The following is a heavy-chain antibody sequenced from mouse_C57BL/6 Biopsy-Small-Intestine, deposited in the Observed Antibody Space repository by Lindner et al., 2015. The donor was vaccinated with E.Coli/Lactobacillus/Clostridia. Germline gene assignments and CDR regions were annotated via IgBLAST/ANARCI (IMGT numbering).Heavy chain of an antibody. CDR2: INPNNVGA. D-gene: IGHD2-2*01. CDR3: ARRGIYNGYDEYYFDY. V-gene: IGHV1-18*01. J-gene: IGHJ2*01. CDR1: GYTFTDYN. Sequence: VQLQESGPDLAKPGASVKISCKVSGYTFTDYNMDWVKQSQGKSLEWIGDINPNNVGAIYNQKFKGKATLSIDKSSNTAYMELRSLTSEDTAVYYCARRGIYNGYDEYYFDYWGQGTTLTVSS.